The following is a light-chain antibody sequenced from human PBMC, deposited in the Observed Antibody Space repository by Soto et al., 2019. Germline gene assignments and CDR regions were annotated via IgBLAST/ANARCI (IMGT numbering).Light chain of an antibody. CDR1: SSDVGAFNY. CDR3: ASYTTSSTYV. V-gene: IGLV2-14*03. J-gene: IGLJ1*01. Sequence: SVLTQPASVSGSPGQSIAISCTGTSSDVGAFNYVSWYQQHPGKAPKFMIFDVSSRPSGVSDRFSGSKSGNTASLTISGLQTEDEDDYYCASYTTSSTYVFGTGTKVTVL. CDR2: DVS.